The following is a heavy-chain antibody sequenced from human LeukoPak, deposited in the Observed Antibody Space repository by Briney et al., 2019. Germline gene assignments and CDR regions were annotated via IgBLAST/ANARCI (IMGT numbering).Heavy chain of an antibody. Sequence: GASVKVSCKASGYTFTGYYMHWVRQAPGQGLEWMGWINPNTGGTNYAQKFQGRVTMTRDTSITTAYMEMSRLTSDDTAFYYCARWGPTYGMAAPITGNYYWGQGTLVTVSS. J-gene: IGHJ4*02. V-gene: IGHV1-2*02. CDR2: INPNTGGT. D-gene: IGHD3-10*01. CDR1: GYTFTGYY. CDR3: ARWGPTYGMAAPITGNYY.